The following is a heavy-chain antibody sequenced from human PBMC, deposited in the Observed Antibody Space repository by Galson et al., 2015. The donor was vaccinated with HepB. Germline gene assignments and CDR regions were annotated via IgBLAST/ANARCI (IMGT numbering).Heavy chain of an antibody. Sequence: CAISGDSVSSNSAAWNWIRQSPSRGLEWLGRTYYRSKWYNDYAVSVKSRITINPDTSKNQFSLQLNSVTPEDTAVYYCARAIPIERWLQFTSQDAFDIWGQGTMVTVSS. CDR3: ARAIPIERWLQFTSQDAFDI. J-gene: IGHJ3*02. CDR2: TYYRSKWYN. V-gene: IGHV6-1*01. D-gene: IGHD5-24*01. CDR1: GDSVSSNSAA.